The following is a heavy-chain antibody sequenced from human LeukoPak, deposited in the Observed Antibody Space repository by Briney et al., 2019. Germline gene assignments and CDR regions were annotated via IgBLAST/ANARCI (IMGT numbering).Heavy chain of an antibody. D-gene: IGHD4-17*01. J-gene: IGHJ6*03. Sequence: PSETLSLTCAVYGRSFSGYYWSWIRQPPGKGLEWIGEINHSGSTNYNPSLKSRVTISVDTSKNQFSLKLSSVTDADTAVYYCAWASGDLTYYYYYMDVWGKGTTVTVSS. CDR2: INHSGST. V-gene: IGHV4-34*01. CDR1: GRSFSGYY. CDR3: AWASGDLTYYYYYMDV.